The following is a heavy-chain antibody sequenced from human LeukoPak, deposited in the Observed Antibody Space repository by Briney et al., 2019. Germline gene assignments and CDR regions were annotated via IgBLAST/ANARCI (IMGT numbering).Heavy chain of an antibody. CDR3: ARVLYYYDSSGYYFGY. CDR2: IIPIFGTA. V-gene: IGHV1-69*05. J-gene: IGHJ4*02. Sequence: ASVKVSCKASGGTFSSYAISWVRQAPGQGLEWMGRIIPIFGTANYAQKFQGRVTITTDESTSTAYMELSSLRSEDTAVYYCARVLYYYDSSGYYFGYWGQGTLVTVSS. CDR1: GGTFSSYA. D-gene: IGHD3-22*01.